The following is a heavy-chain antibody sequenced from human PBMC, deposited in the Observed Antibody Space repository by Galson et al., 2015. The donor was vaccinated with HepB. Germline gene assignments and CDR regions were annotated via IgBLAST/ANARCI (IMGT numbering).Heavy chain of an antibody. D-gene: IGHD6-19*01. J-gene: IGHJ4*02. V-gene: IGHV3-53*01. CDR2: IYSGGST. Sequence: SLRLSCAASGFTVSSNYMSWVRQAPGKGLEWVSVIYSGGSTYYADSVKGRFTISRDNSMNTLYLQMNSLRAEDTAVYYCARGGASAVAGAPFDYWGQGTLVTVSS. CDR1: GFTVSSNY. CDR3: ARGGASAVAGAPFDY.